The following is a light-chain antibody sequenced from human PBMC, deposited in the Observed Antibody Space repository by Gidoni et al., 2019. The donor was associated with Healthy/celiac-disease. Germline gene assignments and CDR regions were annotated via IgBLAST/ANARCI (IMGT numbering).Light chain of an antibody. CDR1: SSNIGAGYD. CDR3: QSYDSSLSVV. Sequence: QSVLTQPPSVPGAPGQGVTISCTGSSSNIGAGYDVHWYQQLPGTAPKLLIYGNSNRPSGVPDRFSGSKSGTSASLAITGLQAEDEADYYCQSYDSSLSVVFGGGTKLTVL. CDR2: GNS. V-gene: IGLV1-40*01. J-gene: IGLJ2*01.